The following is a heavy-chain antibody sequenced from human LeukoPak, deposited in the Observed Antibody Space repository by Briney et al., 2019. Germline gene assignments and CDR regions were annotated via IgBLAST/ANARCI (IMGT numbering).Heavy chain of an antibody. CDR1: GFTFSSYY. CDR3: ANYRQSITAAGNSREFADY. CDR2: ISVSGDWT. V-gene: IGHV3-23*01. J-gene: IGHJ4*02. D-gene: IGHD6-13*01. Sequence: GGSPRSSREASGFTFSSYYMIWVRQAPGKGLEWVSVISVSGDWTYYADSVKGRFTISRENSKNTLYLQMNSLRAEDTAVYYCANYRQSITAAGNSREFADYWGQGTLVTVSS.